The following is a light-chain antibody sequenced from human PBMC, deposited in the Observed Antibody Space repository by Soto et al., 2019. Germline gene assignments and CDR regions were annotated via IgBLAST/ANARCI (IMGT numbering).Light chain of an antibody. CDR1: SSDIGVYNY. Sequence: QSALTQPASVSGSPGQSITFSCTATSSDIGVYNYVSWYQQHPGKAPKLMIYEVNNRPSGVSNRFSGSKSGNTASLTISGLQAEDEADYYCSSYTTSNTYVFGTGTKLTVL. CDR3: SSYTTSNTYV. CDR2: EVN. J-gene: IGLJ1*01. V-gene: IGLV2-14*01.